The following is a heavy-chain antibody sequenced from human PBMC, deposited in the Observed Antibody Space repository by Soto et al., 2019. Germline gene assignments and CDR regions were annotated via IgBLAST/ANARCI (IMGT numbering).Heavy chain of an antibody. CDR3: AGTHFDSSGYYPSGLDY. V-gene: IGHV1-69*01. CDR2: IIPFFGTA. J-gene: IGHJ4*02. D-gene: IGHD3-22*01. Sequence: QVQLVQSGAEVKKPGSSVKVSCKVSGGTLSSYTFSWVRQAPGQGLEWMEGIIPFFGTAEYTQKFQARVTITADESTSTAYMELSSLRSDDTAVYYCAGTHFDSSGYYPSGLDYWGQGTLVTVSS. CDR1: GGTLSSYT.